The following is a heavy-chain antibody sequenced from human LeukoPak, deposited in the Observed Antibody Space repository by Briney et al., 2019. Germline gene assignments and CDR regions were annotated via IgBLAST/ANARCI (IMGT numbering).Heavy chain of an antibody. J-gene: IGHJ4*02. CDR2: ISGSGDST. CDR1: GFTFSNYG. Sequence: GGSLRLSCAASGFTFSNYGMSWVRQAPGKGLEWVSSISGSGDSTYYADSVKGRFTISRDNSKNTLYLQMNSLRAEDTAVYYCAKEGGSYYVAVDYWGQGALVTVSS. V-gene: IGHV3-23*01. D-gene: IGHD1-26*01. CDR3: AKEGGSYYVAVDY.